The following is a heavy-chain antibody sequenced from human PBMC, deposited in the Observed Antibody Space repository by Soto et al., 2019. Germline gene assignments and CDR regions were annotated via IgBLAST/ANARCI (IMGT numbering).Heavy chain of an antibody. V-gene: IGHV3-23*01. CDR3: ASVHSSGWFTFDY. D-gene: IGHD6-19*01. Sequence: GGSLRLSCTASGFNFRSYAMSWVRQAPGKGLEWVSVISTSGDRPDYADSVKGRFTISRDNYKNTLYLQMNSLRAEDTAVYYCASVHSSGWFTFDYWGQGTLVTVSS. CDR1: GFNFRSYA. J-gene: IGHJ4*02. CDR2: ISTSGDRP.